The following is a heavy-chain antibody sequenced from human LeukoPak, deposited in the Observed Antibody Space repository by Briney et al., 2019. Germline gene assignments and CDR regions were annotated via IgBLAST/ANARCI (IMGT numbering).Heavy chain of an antibody. J-gene: IGHJ4*02. CDR2: IWYDGSNK. CDR1: GFTFSSYG. V-gene: IGHV3-33*01. D-gene: IGHD1-26*01. Sequence: QPGGSLRLSCAASGFTFSSYGMHWVRQAPGKGLEWVAVIWYDGSNKYYADSVKGRFTISRDNSKNTLYLQMNSLRAEDTAVYYCARDRLTSWELSDYWGQGTLVTVSS. CDR3: ARDRLTSWELSDY.